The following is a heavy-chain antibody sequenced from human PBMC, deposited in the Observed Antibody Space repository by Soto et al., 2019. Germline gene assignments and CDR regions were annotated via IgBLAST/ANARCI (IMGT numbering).Heavy chain of an antibody. D-gene: IGHD3-10*01. Sequence: PAETLSLTCTVSGGSISRYYWSWIRQPPGKVLEWIGYVYYSGTTNYNPSLKSRVSISVDKSKNQFSLHLTSVTAADTAVYYCARLQFGEGFDYWGQGALVTVSS. CDR3: ARLQFGEGFDY. J-gene: IGHJ4*02. V-gene: IGHV4-59*12. CDR1: GGSISRYY. CDR2: VYYSGTT.